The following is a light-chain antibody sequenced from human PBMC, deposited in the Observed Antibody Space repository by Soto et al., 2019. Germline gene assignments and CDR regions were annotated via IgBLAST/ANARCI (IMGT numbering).Light chain of an antibody. CDR3: SSYTNRDTVV. Sequence: QSALTQPASVSGSPGQSLTISCTGTSTDIGSYNFVSWYQQHPGKAPNLMIYDVHNRPSGVSTRFSGPKSGNTASLTISGLQAEDEAHYYCSSYTNRDTVVFGGGTKLTVL. CDR1: STDIGSYNF. J-gene: IGLJ2*01. CDR2: DVH. V-gene: IGLV2-14*01.